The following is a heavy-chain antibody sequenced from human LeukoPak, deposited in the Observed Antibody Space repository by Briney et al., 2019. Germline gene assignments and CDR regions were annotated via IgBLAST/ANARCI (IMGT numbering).Heavy chain of an antibody. V-gene: IGHV5-51*01. CDR2: VYPRDSDT. J-gene: IGHJ4*02. D-gene: IGHD3-10*01. CDR3: ARHSQRCLGSCSNDY. CDR1: GYTFDRSW. Sequence: KPGESLKISCQASGYTFDRSWIGWVRQMPGKGFQWLGIVYPRDSDTRYSPSVQGQVTISADKSINTAYLQWGSLQASDTAIYYCARHSQRCLGSCSNDYWGQGTLVTVSP.